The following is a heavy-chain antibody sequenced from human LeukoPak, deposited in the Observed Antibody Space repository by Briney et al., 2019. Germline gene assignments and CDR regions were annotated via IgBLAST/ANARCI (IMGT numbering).Heavy chain of an antibody. D-gene: IGHD5-18*01. Sequence: PGGPLRLLCAASGFTFSKARKSWLREAPGKGLEWVGCSKSKTDGGTTDYAAPVKGRFTISRDDSKNTLYLQMNSLKTEDTAVYYCASEGYSYGSFDYWGQGTLVTVSS. CDR3: ASEGYSYGSFDY. CDR2: SKSKTDGGTT. CDR1: GFTFSKAR. J-gene: IGHJ4*02. V-gene: IGHV3-15*01.